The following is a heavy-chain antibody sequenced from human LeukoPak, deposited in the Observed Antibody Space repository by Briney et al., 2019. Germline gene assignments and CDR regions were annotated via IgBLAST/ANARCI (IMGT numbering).Heavy chain of an antibody. CDR2: ISYDGSNK. D-gene: IGHD6-13*01. V-gene: IGHV3-30-3*01. CDR1: GFTFSSYA. J-gene: IGHJ6*03. Sequence: GGSLRLSCAASGFTFSSYAMHWVRQAPGKGLEWVAVISYDGSNKYYADSVKGRFTISRDNSKNTLYLQMNSLRAEDTAVYYCARDGEIAAVGYYYYYYYMDVWGKGTTVTVSS. CDR3: ARDGEIAAVGYYYYYYYMDV.